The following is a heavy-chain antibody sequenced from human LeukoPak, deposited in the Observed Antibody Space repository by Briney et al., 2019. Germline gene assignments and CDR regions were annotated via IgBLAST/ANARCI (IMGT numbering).Heavy chain of an antibody. V-gene: IGHV1-24*01. CDR3: ATETSGKGFIDY. Sequence: ASVKVSCKVSGYTLTELSMHWVRQAPGKGLEWMGGFDPEDGETIYAQKFQGRVTMTEDTSTDTAYMELSSLRSEDTAVYYCATETSGKGFIDYWGQGTLVTVSS. CDR1: GYTLTELS. J-gene: IGHJ4*02. CDR2: FDPEDGET. D-gene: IGHD4-23*01.